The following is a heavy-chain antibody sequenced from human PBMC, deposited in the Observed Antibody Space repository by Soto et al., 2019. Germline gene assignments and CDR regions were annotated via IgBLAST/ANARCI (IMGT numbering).Heavy chain of an antibody. Sequence: ASVKVSCKASGYTFTSYAMHWVRQAPGQGLEWMGWISGYNGRTNYAQNLRGRLTMTTDTSTSTAYMELRSLRSDDTAVYYCARDLYSYGSGSYFDDVFDIWGQGTMVTVSS. V-gene: IGHV1-18*01. CDR1: GYTFTSYA. J-gene: IGHJ3*02. D-gene: IGHD3-10*01. CDR2: ISGYNGRT. CDR3: ARDLYSYGSGSYFDDVFDI.